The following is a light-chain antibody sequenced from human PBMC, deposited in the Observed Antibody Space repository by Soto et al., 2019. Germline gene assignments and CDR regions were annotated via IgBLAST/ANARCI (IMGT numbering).Light chain of an antibody. CDR2: ENN. CDR1: SSNIGAGYE. CDR3: QSYDSSLSGYV. V-gene: IGLV1-40*01. Sequence: QSVLTQPPSVSEAPGQRVTISCTGSSSNIGAGYEAHWYQQVPGTAPKLLMYENNNRPSGVPDRFSGSKSGTSASLAITGLQAEDEAEYYCQSYDSSLSGYVFGTGTKLTVL. J-gene: IGLJ1*01.